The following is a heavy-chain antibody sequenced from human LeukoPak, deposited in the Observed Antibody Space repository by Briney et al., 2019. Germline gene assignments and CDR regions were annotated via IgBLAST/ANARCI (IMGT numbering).Heavy chain of an antibody. V-gene: IGHV4-39*07. CDR1: GGSISSSSYY. CDR3: ARGESWYYGFDP. D-gene: IGHD6-13*01. CDR2: IYYSGST. J-gene: IGHJ5*02. Sequence: TSETLSLTCTVSGGSISSSSYYWGWIRQPPGKGLEWIGSIYYSGSTYYNPSLKSRVTISVDTSKNQFSLKLSSVTAADTAVYYCARGESWYYGFDPWGQGTLVTVSS.